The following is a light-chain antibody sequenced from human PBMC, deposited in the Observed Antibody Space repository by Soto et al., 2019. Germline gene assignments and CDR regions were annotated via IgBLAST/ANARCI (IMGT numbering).Light chain of an antibody. J-gene: IGLJ3*02. V-gene: IGLV1-44*01. Sequence: QAVVTQPPSASGTPGQRVTISCSGSSSNIGSNTVNWYQQLPGTAPKLLIYSNNQRPSGVPDRFSGSKSGTPASLAISGLQSEDEADYYCAAWDDSLNGHWVFGGGTKLTVL. CDR2: SNN. CDR1: SSNIGSNT. CDR3: AAWDDSLNGHWV.